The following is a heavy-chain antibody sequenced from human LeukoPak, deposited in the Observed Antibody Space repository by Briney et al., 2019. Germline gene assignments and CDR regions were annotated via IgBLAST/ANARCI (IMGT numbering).Heavy chain of an antibody. CDR1: GFTFSSYS. CDR3: VQGPYFDY. Sequence: GGSLRLSCVASGFTFSSYSMNWARQAPGKGLEGVSHITRSGSPIYYGDSVKGRFSMSRDNTKNSLYLQMNSLRGDDTAVYYCVQGPYFDYWGQGTLVTASS. V-gene: IGHV3-48*01. CDR2: ITRSGSPI. J-gene: IGHJ4*02. D-gene: IGHD2-21*01.